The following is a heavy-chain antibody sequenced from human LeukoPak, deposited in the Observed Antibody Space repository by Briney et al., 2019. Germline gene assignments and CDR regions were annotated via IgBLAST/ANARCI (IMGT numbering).Heavy chain of an antibody. V-gene: IGHV4-59*11. CDR3: ARDLVTVTKGFDI. CDR1: ADSFSSHY. CDR2: ISYIGST. J-gene: IGHJ3*02. D-gene: IGHD4-17*01. Sequence: SETLSLSCAVSADSFSSHYWTWIRQPPGKGLEWIGYISYIGSTNYNPSLKSRVTISIDTSKNQFSLKLSSVTAADTAVYYCARDLVTVTKGFDIWGQGTMVSVSS.